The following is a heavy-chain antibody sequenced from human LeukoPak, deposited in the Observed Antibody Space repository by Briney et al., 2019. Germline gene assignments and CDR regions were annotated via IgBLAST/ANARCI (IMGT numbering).Heavy chain of an antibody. CDR2: IIPIFGTA. CDR3: ARTWLSGFEDAFDI. V-gene: IGHV1-69*13. Sequence: ASVKVSCKASGGTFSSYAISWVRQAPGQGLEWMGGIIPIFGTANYAQKFQGRVTITADESTSTAYMELSSLRSEDTAVYYCARTWLSGFEDAFDIWGQGTMVTVSS. J-gene: IGHJ3*02. D-gene: IGHD3-22*01. CDR1: GGTFSSYA.